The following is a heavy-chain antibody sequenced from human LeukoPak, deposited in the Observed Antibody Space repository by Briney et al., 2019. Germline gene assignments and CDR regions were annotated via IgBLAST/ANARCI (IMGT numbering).Heavy chain of an antibody. D-gene: IGHD2-15*01. V-gene: IGHV3-74*01. CDR3: ARRVDATRWIDP. CDR2: INGDGTTT. CDR1: GFTFSDYF. Sequence: GGSLRLSCSASGFTFSDYFMHWVRQAPGEGLVWVSRINGDGTTTIYADSVKGRFTISRDNAKNTLYLQMNSLRAEDTAIYYCARRVDATRWIDPWGQGTLVTVSS. J-gene: IGHJ5*02.